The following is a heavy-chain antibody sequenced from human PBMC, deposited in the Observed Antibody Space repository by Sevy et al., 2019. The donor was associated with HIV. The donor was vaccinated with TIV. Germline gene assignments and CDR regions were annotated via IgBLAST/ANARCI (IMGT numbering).Heavy chain of an antibody. J-gene: IGHJ6*02. CDR3: ARPRANYVDHYFFYAMDV. CDR1: GFAFSKYYA. CDR2: ISYDGSYK. Sequence: GGSLRLSCAASGFAFSKYYAMHWVRQAPGKGLEWVALISYDGSYKYYADSVKGRFTISRDNFKNTLFLQMNSLTTEDTAVYYCARPRANYVDHYFFYAMDVWGQGTTVTVSS. V-gene: IGHV3-30-3*01. D-gene: IGHD4-17*01.